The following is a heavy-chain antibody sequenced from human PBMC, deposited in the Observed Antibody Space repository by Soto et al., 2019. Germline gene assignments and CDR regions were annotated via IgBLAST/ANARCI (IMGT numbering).Heavy chain of an antibody. D-gene: IGHD1-26*01. J-gene: IGHJ5*02. CDR3: ASWISGRCSDWFAP. V-gene: IGHV1-18*04. CDR2: INVDNGET. CDR1: GYNFMRYG. Sequence: QVQLVQSGAEVKKPGASVKVSCKASGYNFMRYGFTWVRQAPGQGLEWMGWINVDNGETKSPQKIQGRVTMTTDTAQRTVYMEPRGLTSDATAVDYCASWISGRCSDWFAPWGHGTLVTVSP.